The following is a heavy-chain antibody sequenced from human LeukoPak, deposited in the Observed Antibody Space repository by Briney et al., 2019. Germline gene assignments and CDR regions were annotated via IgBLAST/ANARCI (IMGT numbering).Heavy chain of an antibody. CDR2: IHNSGNYI. D-gene: IGHD3-10*01. CDR1: GFTFSSYE. J-gene: IGHJ4*02. V-gene: IGHV3-48*03. Sequence: PGGSLRLSCAASGFTFSSYEMNWVRQAPGKGLEWVSYIHNSGNYIYYADSVKGRFTISRDNAKNSLYLQMNSLRAEDTAVYYCARDKEGRGLTNLDYWGQGTLVIVSS. CDR3: ARDKEGRGLTNLDY.